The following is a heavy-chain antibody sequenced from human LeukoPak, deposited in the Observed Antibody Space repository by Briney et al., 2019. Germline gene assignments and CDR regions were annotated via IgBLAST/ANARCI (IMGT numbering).Heavy chain of an antibody. J-gene: IGHJ3*02. D-gene: IGHD3-10*01. CDR1: GFTFSSYW. CDR3: VVYYYSRDAFDI. Sequence: GGSLGLSCAASGFTFSSYWMSWVRQAPGKGLEWVANIKQDGSEKYYVDSVKGRFTISRDNAKNSLYLQMNSLRAEDTAVYYCVVYYYSRDAFDIWGQGTMVTVSS. CDR2: IKQDGSEK. V-gene: IGHV3-7*01.